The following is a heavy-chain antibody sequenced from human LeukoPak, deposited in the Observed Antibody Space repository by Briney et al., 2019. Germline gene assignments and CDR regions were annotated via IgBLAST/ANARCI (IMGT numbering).Heavy chain of an antibody. J-gene: IGHJ6*04. D-gene: IGHD3-10*02. CDR1: GFTFSSYR. CDR3: AELGITMIGGV. Sequence: GGSLRLSCAASGFTFSSYRMNWVRQAPGKGREGVSYISSSGSTIYYADSVKGRFTISRDNAKNSLYLQMNSLRAEDTAVYYCAELGITMIGGVWGKGTTVTISS. CDR2: ISSSGSTI. V-gene: IGHV3-48*04.